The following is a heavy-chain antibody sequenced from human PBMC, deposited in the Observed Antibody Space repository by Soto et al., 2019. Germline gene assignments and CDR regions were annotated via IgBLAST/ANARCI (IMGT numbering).Heavy chain of an antibody. CDR3: AKGRSYYYYYGVDV. J-gene: IGHJ6*02. CDR1: GFTFSSCA. Sequence: GGSLRLSCAASGFTFSSCAMGWVRQAPGKGLEWVSVIIDSGASTYYADSVKGRFTISRDNSKSTLYLQMNSLRVEDTALYYCAKGRSYYYYYGVDVWGQGTTVTVSS. CDR2: IIDSGAST. V-gene: IGHV3-23*01.